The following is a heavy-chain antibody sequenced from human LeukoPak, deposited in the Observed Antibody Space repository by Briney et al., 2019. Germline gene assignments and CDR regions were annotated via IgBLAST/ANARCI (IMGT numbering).Heavy chain of an antibody. CDR2: INHSGST. CDR3: ARARGRFFDY. CDR1: GGSFSGYH. V-gene: IGHV4-34*01. Sequence: SETLSLTCAVYGGSFSGYHWSWIRQPPGKGLEWIGEINHSGSTNYNPSLKSRVTISVDTSKNQFSLKLSSVTAADTAVYYCARARGRFFDYWGQGTLVTVSS. J-gene: IGHJ4*02.